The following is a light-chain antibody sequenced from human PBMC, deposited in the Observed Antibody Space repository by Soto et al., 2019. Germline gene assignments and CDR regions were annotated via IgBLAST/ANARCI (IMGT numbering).Light chain of an antibody. CDR3: SSYTTNNTLV. CDR1: NSDVGGYNY. CDR2: DVS. J-gene: IGLJ2*01. V-gene: IGLV2-14*03. Sequence: QAVVTQPASVSASPGQSITISCTGTNSDVGGYNYVSWYQQHPGKAPKLMIYDVSNRPSGVSNRFSGSKSGNTASLTISGLQAEDEADYYCSSYTTNNTLVFGGGTKLTVL.